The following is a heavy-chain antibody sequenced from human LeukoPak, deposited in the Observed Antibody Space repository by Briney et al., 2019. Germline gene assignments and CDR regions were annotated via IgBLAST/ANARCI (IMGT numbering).Heavy chain of an antibody. CDR2: ISSSSSYI. Sequence: MSGGSLRLSCAASGFTFSSYSMNWVRQAPGKGLEWVSSISSSSSYIYYADSVKGRFTISRDNAKNSLYLQMNSLRAEDTAVYYCARDRDSKGHNTRFDYWGQGTLVTVSS. CDR1: GFTFSSYS. D-gene: IGHD1-1*01. V-gene: IGHV3-21*01. CDR3: ARDRDSKGHNTRFDY. J-gene: IGHJ4*02.